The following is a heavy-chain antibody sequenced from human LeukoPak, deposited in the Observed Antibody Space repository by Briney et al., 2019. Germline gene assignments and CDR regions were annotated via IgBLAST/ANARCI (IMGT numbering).Heavy chain of an antibody. CDR2: ISSDGSDK. CDR1: GFTFSSYP. CDR3: ARDYPADY. V-gene: IGHV3-30-3*01. J-gene: IGHJ4*02. Sequence: GGSLRLSCAASGFTFSSYPIHWVRQAPGKGLDWVALISSDGSDKKYADSVKGRFTISRDNSKNTLYLQMHSLRVEDTAVYYCARDYPADYWGQGTLVTVSS.